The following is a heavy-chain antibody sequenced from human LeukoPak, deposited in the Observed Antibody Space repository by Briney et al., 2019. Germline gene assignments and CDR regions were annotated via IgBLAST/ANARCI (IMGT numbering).Heavy chain of an antibody. CDR2: ISSDGSDK. CDR1: GFTFSSYP. CDR3: ARDYPADY. V-gene: IGHV3-30-3*01. J-gene: IGHJ4*02. Sequence: GGSLRLSCAASGFTFSSYPIHWVRQAPGKGLDWVALISSDGSDKKYADSVKGRFTISRDNSKNTLYLQMHSLRVEDTAVYYCARDYPADYWGQGTLVTVSS.